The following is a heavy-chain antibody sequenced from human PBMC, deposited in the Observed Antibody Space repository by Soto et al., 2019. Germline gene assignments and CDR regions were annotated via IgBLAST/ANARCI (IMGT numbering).Heavy chain of an antibody. CDR2: ISYDGSDK. V-gene: IGHV3-30-3*01. CDR1: GFTFSSYA. CDR3: ARGGDPDY. D-gene: IGHD2-21*02. Sequence: GGSLRLSCAASGFTFSSYAMHWVRQAPGKGLEWVALISYDGSDKDYADSVKGRFTISRDNAKNTLYLQMNNLRAEDTAVYYCARGGDPDYWGQGTLVTVSS. J-gene: IGHJ4*02.